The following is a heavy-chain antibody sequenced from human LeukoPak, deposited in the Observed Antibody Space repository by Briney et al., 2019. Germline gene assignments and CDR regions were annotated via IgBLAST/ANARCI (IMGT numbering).Heavy chain of an antibody. V-gene: IGHV1-69*05. Sequence: ASVKASCKASGGTFSSYAISWVRQAPGQGLEWMGGIIPIFGTANYAQKFQGRVTITTDESTSTAYMELSSLRSEDTAVYYCARDIVVVPAAIGVSGNWFDPWGQGTLVTVSS. D-gene: IGHD2-2*01. CDR3: ARDIVVVPAAIGVSGNWFDP. J-gene: IGHJ5*02. CDR1: GGTFSSYA. CDR2: IIPIFGTA.